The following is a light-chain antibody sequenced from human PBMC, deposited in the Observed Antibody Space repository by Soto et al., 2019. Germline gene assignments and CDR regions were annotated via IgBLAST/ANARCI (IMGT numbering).Light chain of an antibody. CDR2: EVS. V-gene: IGLV2-14*01. Sequence: QSSPALPASVSGSPGQSITISCTGTSSDVGGYNHVSWYQQHPGNAPQLMIYEVSHRPSGISSRFSGSKSGNTASLTISGLQAEDEADYYCSSYAGSSNVFGTGTQVTVL. CDR3: SSYAGSSNV. CDR1: SSDVGGYNH. J-gene: IGLJ1*01.